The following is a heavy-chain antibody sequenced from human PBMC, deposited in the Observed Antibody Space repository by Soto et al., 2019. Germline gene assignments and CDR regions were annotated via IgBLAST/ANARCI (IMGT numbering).Heavy chain of an antibody. Sequence: SQTLSLTCAISVESVSTNSATWDWIRPSPSRGLEWLGRTYYRSKWYNDYAVSVEGRITINPDTSNNQVSLQLNSVTPDDTAVYYCARLIGNSWLDSWGQGTLVTVSS. CDR2: TYYRSKWYN. CDR1: VESVSTNSAT. J-gene: IGHJ5*01. D-gene: IGHD2-8*01. V-gene: IGHV6-1*01. CDR3: ARLIGNSWLDS.